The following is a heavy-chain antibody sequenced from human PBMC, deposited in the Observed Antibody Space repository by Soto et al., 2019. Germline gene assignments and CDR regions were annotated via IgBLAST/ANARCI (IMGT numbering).Heavy chain of an antibody. CDR2: IYPGDSDT. CDR1: GYTFTDYW. V-gene: IGHV5-51*01. CDR3: ARQYYDFWSGSYTGSSYFDL. D-gene: IGHD3-3*01. J-gene: IGHJ2*01. Sequence: RGSLKISCKGSGYTFTDYWIGWVRQMPGKGLEWMGIIYPGDSDTKYSPSFQGHVTISVDESVNTAYLQWGSLKASDSAMYYCARQYYDFWSGSYTGSSYFDLWGRGTLVTVSS.